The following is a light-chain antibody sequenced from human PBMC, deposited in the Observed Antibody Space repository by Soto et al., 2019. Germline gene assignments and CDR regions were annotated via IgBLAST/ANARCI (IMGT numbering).Light chain of an antibody. CDR2: WAS. CDR3: QQYYRPWT. J-gene: IGKJ1*01. V-gene: IGKV4-1*01. Sequence: DIVMTQSPDSLAVSLGERATINCKSSQSVLYSSNNKNYLAWYQQKPGQPPKLLIYWASTRESGVPDRFSGSGSGTDFTLTISSLQAEDVAVYYCQQYYRPWTFGPGTKVELK. CDR1: QSVLYSSNNKNY.